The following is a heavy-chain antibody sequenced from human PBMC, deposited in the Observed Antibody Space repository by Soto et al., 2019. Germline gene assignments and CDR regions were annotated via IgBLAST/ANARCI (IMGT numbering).Heavy chain of an antibody. CDR3: ASGGNWFDP. Sequence: KTSETLSLTCNVSGGSISNYYWTWVRQSPEKGLEWIGYMYYNGNINYNPSLKSRVTISIDTSKNQFSLTLKSVTAADKAVYYCASGGNWFDPWGQGVPVTVYS. CDR2: MYYNGNI. CDR1: GGSISNYY. J-gene: IGHJ5*02. D-gene: IGHD3-16*01. V-gene: IGHV4-59*01.